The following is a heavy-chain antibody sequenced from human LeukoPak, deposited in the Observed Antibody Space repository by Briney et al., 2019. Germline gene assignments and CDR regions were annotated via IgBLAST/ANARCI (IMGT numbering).Heavy chain of an antibody. D-gene: IGHD5-18*01. Sequence: GGSLRLSCGASGFTFSSYEMNWVRQAPGKGLEWVSYISSSGSTIYYSDSVKGRFSISRDNAKNSLYLQMNSLRAEDTAVYYCARVGYSYGLDYFDYWGQGNLVTVSS. CDR1: GFTFSSYE. CDR2: ISSSGSTI. J-gene: IGHJ4*02. CDR3: ARVGYSYGLDYFDY. V-gene: IGHV3-48*03.